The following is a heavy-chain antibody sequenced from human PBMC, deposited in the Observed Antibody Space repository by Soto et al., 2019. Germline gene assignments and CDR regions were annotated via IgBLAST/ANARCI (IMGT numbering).Heavy chain of an antibody. Sequence: EVQLLESGGGLVQPGGSLRLSFAASGFTFSIYAMNWVRQAPGKGLEWVSVISGSGGSTYYADSVKGRFTISRDNSKNTLYLQMNSLSAEDTAVYYCARRTVGWYFDLWGRGTLVTVSS. J-gene: IGHJ2*01. V-gene: IGHV3-23*01. CDR3: ARRTVGWYFDL. CDR2: ISGSGGST. D-gene: IGHD4-17*01. CDR1: GFTFSIYA.